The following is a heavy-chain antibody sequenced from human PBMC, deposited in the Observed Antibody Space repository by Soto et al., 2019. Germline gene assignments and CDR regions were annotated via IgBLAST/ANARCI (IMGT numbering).Heavy chain of an antibody. J-gene: IGHJ6*02. CDR3: ARDQARWAAAGRYYYYGMDV. Sequence: PSETLSLTCAVSGGSISSSNWWSWVRQPPGKGLEWIGEIYHSGSTNYNPSLKSRVTISVDTSENQFSLKLSSVTAADTAVYYCARDQARWAAAGRYYYYGMDVWGQGTTVTVSS. D-gene: IGHD6-13*01. V-gene: IGHV4-4*02. CDR1: GGSISSSNW. CDR2: IYHSGST.